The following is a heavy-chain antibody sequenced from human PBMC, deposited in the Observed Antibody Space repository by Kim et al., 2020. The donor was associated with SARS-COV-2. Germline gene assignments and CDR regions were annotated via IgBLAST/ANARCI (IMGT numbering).Heavy chain of an antibody. D-gene: IGHD7-27*01. CDR1: GFTFSSNG. CDR3: ARDDLGIGDYYGMDV. J-gene: IGHJ6*02. Sequence: GGSLRLSCAASGFTFSSNGMHWVRQAPGKGLGWVAVIWFDGSNKYYADSVKGRFTISRGNSKNTLYLQMDSLRAAATAVYYCARDDLGIGDYYGMDVWGQGTTVTVSS. V-gene: IGHV3-33*01. CDR2: IWFDGSNK.